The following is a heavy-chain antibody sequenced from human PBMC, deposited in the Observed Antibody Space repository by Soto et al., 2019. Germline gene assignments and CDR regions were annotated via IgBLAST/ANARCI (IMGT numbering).Heavy chain of an antibody. CDR2: IVVGSGNT. Sequence: ASVKVSCKASGFTFTSSAVQWVRQARGQRLEWIGWIVVGSGNTNYAQKFQERVTITRDMSTSTAYMELSSLRSEDTAVYYCAADSEYYDSSGYLDYWGQGTLVTVSS. J-gene: IGHJ4*02. V-gene: IGHV1-58*01. D-gene: IGHD3-22*01. CDR3: AADSEYYDSSGYLDY. CDR1: GFTFTSSA.